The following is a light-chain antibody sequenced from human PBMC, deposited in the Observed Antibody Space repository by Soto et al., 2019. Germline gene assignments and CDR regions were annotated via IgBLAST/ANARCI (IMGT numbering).Light chain of an antibody. Sequence: QSALTQPASVSGSPGQSITISCTGTSSDVGGYNYVSWYQQHPGKAPKLMIYDVSNRPSGVSNRFSDSKSGNTASLTISGLQAEDEADYYCSSYTSSSTLFGTGTQLPS. CDR1: SSDVGGYNY. CDR2: DVS. J-gene: IGLJ1*01. CDR3: SSYTSSSTL. V-gene: IGLV2-14*01.